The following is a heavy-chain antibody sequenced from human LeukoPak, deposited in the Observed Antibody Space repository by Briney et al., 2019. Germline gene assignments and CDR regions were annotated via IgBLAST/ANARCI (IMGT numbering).Heavy chain of an antibody. D-gene: IGHD2-2*01. CDR1: GGTFSSYA. V-gene: IGHV1-69*13. Sequence: GASVKVSCKASGGTFSSYAISWVRQAPGQGLEWMGGIIPIFGTANYAQKFQGRVTITADESTSTAYMELSSLRSEDTAVYYCAINIVVVPAERDFDYWGQGTLVTVSS. J-gene: IGHJ4*02. CDR3: AINIVVVPAERDFDY. CDR2: IIPIFGTA.